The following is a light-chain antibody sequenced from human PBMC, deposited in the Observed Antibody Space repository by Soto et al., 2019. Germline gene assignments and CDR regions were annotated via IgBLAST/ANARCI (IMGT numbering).Light chain of an antibody. CDR2: YAS. J-gene: IGKJ4*02. CDR3: QQRSNWPPLT. V-gene: IGKV3-11*01. CDR1: QSVSSY. Sequence: EIVLTQSPATLSLSPGARATLSCRASQSVSSYLAWDQQKPGQPPRLLIYYASNRATGIPARFSGSGSGTDFTLTISSLEPEDFAVYYCQQRSNWPPLTFGGGTKVDIK.